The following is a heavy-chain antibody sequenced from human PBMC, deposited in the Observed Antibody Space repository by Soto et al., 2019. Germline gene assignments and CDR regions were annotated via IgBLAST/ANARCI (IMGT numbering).Heavy chain of an antibody. Sequence: GGSLGLSCAASGFTFSSFAMSWVRQSPGKGLQWVSSISGSGTGTYYAGSVRGRFTISRDNSKNTLYLQMNSLRADDTALYYCAKEDYGDVDCWGQGTLVTVSS. CDR3: AKEDYGDVDC. J-gene: IGHJ4*02. CDR2: ISGSGTGT. D-gene: IGHD4-17*01. V-gene: IGHV3-23*01. CDR1: GFTFSSFA.